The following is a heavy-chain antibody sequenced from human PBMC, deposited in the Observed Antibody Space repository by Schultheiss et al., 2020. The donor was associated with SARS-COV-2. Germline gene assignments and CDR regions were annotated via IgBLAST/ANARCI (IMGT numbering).Heavy chain of an antibody. J-gene: IGHJ1*01. D-gene: IGHD4-17*01. CDR1: GGSITSGSYY. V-gene: IGHV4-61*02. CDR2: IYTFGST. Sequence: SETLSLTCSVSGGSITSGSYYWSWIRKPAGKGLEWIGRIYTFGSTNYSPSLKSRATISIDTSRNQFSLKLTSVTAADTAVYYCARGIYGDYVRYFQHWGQGTLVTVSS. CDR3: ARGIYGDYVRYFQH.